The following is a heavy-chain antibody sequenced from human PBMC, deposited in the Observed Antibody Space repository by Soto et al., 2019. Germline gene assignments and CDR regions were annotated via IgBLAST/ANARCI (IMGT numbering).Heavy chain of an antibody. D-gene: IGHD3-22*01. V-gene: IGHV1-24*01. CDR1: GYTLTELS. J-gene: IGHJ6*02. Sequence: ASVKVSCKVSGYTLTELSMHWARQAPGKGLEWMGGFDPEDGEANYAQKFQGRVTITADKSTSTAYMELSSLRSEDTAVYYCASLMSGDSSGYYYAKSGMDVWGQGTTVTVSS. CDR2: FDPEDGEA. CDR3: ASLMSGDSSGYYYAKSGMDV.